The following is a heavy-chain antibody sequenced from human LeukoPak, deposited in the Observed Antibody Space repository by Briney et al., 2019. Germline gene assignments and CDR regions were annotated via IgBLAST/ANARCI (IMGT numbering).Heavy chain of an antibody. CDR1: GYTFTSYG. Sequence: GASVKVSCKASGYTFTSYGISWVRQAPGQGLEWMGWISAYNGNTNYAQKLQGRVTMTTDTSTSTAYMELRSLRCDDTAVYYCARAHQYSSGWRKAFDIWGQGTMVTVSS. V-gene: IGHV1-18*01. D-gene: IGHD6-19*01. CDR2: ISAYNGNT. J-gene: IGHJ3*02. CDR3: ARAHQYSSGWRKAFDI.